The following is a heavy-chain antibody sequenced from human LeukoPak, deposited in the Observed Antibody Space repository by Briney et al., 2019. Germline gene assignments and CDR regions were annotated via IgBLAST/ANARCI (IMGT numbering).Heavy chain of an antibody. CDR2: IKQDGSEK. V-gene: IGHV3-7*01. Sequence: GGSLRLSCAASGFTFSSYWMSWVRQAPGKGLEWVANIKQDGSEKYYVDSVKGRFTISRDNAKNSLYLQMNSLRAEDTAVYYCARITESYNWNYVYGERLRYYFDYWGQGTLVTVSS. D-gene: IGHD1-7*01. J-gene: IGHJ4*02. CDR3: ARITESYNWNYVYGERLRYYFDY. CDR1: GFTFSSYW.